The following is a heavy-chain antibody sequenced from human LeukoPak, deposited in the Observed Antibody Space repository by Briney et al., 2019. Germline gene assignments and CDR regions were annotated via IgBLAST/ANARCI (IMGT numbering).Heavy chain of an antibody. CDR3: ARVAVGGDYYYYYMDV. Sequence: SETLSLTCSVSDGSINTISDYWGRVPQPPGKGLEWIGSVYYTGSTYYNAPFKSRVTISIDTSKNQFSLSLSAVTAADTAVYYCARVAVGGDYYYYYMDVWGKGTTVTVSS. D-gene: IGHD4-23*01. CDR2: VYYTGST. CDR1: DGSINTISDY. V-gene: IGHV4-39*07. J-gene: IGHJ6*03.